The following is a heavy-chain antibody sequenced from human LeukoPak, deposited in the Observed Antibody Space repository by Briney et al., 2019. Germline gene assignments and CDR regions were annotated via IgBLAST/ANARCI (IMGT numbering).Heavy chain of an antibody. D-gene: IGHD4-17*01. J-gene: IGHJ4*02. CDR2: INSDGSDT. CDR1: GLTFSNFW. V-gene: IGHV3-74*01. CDR3: VRGGYGETSVTW. Sequence: GGSLRLSGAASGLTFSNFWMHWVRQAPGKGLVGVSRINSDGSDTRYADSVKGRFTISRDNAKNTVYLQMNSLRADDTAVYYCVRGGYGETSVTWWGQGTLVTVSS.